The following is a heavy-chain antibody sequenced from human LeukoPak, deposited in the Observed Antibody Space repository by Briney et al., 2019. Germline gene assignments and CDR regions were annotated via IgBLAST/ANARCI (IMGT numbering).Heavy chain of an antibody. J-gene: IGHJ4*02. V-gene: IGHV3-21*04. CDR3: AKIKWELLSFDY. CDR2: VSNSGDYI. D-gene: IGHD1-26*01. Sequence: GGSLRLSCAASGFSFSSYRMNWVRQAPGKGLEWVSSVSNSGDYIHYADSVKGRFTISRDNSKNTLYLQMNSLRAEDTAVYYCAKIKWELLSFDYWGQGTLVTVSS. CDR1: GFSFSSYR.